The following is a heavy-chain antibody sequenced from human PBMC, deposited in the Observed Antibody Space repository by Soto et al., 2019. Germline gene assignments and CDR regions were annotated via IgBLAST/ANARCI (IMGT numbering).Heavy chain of an antibody. J-gene: IGHJ3*02. V-gene: IGHV3-11*01. CDR3: ETDLGYCTNGVCYETAFDI. D-gene: IGHD2-8*01. CDR2: ISSSGSTI. CDR1: GFTFSDYY. Sequence: QVQLVESGGGLVKPGGSLRLSCAASGFTFSDYYMSWIRQAPGKGLEWVSYISSSGSTIYYADSVKGRFTISRDNAKNSLYLQMNSLRAEDTAVYYCETDLGYCTNGVCYETAFDIWGQGTMVTVSS.